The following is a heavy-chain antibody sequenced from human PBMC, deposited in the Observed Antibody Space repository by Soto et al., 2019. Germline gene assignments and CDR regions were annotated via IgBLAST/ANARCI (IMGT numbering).Heavy chain of an antibody. D-gene: IGHD6-19*01. V-gene: IGHV4-30-4*01. J-gene: IGHJ4*02. Sequence: QVQLQESGPGLVKPSQTLSLTCTVSGGSISSVDYYWSWIRQPPRNGLECIGYIYYSGSTYYTPSLKSRVTISVDTSKKQCSLKLSSVTAADAAVYYWARVGSSAWYYWGQGTLVTVSS. CDR2: IYYSGST. CDR1: GGSISSVDYY. CDR3: ARVGSSAWYY.